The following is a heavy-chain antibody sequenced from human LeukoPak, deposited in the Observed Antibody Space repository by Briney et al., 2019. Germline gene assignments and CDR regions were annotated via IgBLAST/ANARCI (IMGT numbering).Heavy chain of an antibody. CDR2: IYYSGST. V-gene: IGHV4-39*01. CDR3: ATLGYGGNRSDY. D-gene: IGHD4-23*01. J-gene: IGHJ4*02. Sequence: SETLSLTCTVSGGSISSSRYYWGWIRQPPGKGLEWIGSIYYSGSTYYNPSLKSRVTISVDTSKNQFSLKLSSVTAADTAVYYCATLGYGGNRSDYWGQGTLVTVSS. CDR1: GGSISSSRYY.